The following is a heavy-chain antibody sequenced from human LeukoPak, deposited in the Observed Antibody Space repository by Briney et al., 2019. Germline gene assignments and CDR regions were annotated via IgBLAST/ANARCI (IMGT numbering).Heavy chain of an antibody. CDR1: GGSFSGYY. CDR3: ARRPVVATIFQNWFDP. Sequence: SETLSLTCAVYGGSFSGYYWSWIRQPPGKGLEWIGEINHSGSTNYNPSLKSRVTISVDTSKNQFSLKLSSVTAADTAVYYCARRPVVATIFQNWFDPWGQGTLVTVSS. V-gene: IGHV4-34*01. CDR2: INHSGST. J-gene: IGHJ5*02. D-gene: IGHD5-12*01.